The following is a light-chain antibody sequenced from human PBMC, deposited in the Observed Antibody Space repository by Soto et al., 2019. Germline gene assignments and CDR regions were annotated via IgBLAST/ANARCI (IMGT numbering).Light chain of an antibody. CDR1: SSDVGSYDS. CDR3: CSYAGSYTWV. V-gene: IGLV2-11*01. CDR2: DVT. J-gene: IGLJ1*01. Sequence: QSVLIQPPSVSGSPGQSVTISCTGTSSDVGSYDSVSWYQQHPGKAPKLMIYDVTQRPSGVPDRFSGTKSGNTASLTISGLQAEDEADYYCCSYAGSYTWVFGSGTKVTVL.